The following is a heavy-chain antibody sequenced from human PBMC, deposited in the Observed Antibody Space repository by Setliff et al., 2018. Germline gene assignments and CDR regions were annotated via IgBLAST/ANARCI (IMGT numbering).Heavy chain of an antibody. D-gene: IGHD2-21*02. V-gene: IGHV3-33*01. CDR3: ARNWATAQHYYYGMDV. Sequence: PGGSLRLSCAASGFTFSSYGMHWVRQAPGKGLEWVAVIWYDGSNKYYADSVKGRFTISRDNSENTLYLQMNSLRAEDTAVYYCARNWATAQHYYYGMDVWGQGTTVTVS. CDR1: GFTFSSYG. J-gene: IGHJ6*02. CDR2: IWYDGSNK.